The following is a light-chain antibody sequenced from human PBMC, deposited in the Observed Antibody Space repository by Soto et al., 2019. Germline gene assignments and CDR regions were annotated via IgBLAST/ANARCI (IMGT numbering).Light chain of an antibody. CDR1: QSVSSSH. V-gene: IGKV3-20*01. J-gene: IGKJ1*01. CDR3: HQYGSSVWT. Sequence: EIVLTQSPGTLSLSPGERATVSCRASQSVSSSHLAWYQQKPGQAPRLLIYGASSRATGIPDRFSGSGSETDFTLTISRVEPEDFAVYYCHQYGSSVWTFGQGTKVEIK. CDR2: GAS.